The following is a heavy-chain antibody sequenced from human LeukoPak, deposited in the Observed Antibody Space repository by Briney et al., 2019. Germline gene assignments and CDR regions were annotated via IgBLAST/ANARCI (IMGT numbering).Heavy chain of an antibody. V-gene: IGHV3-7*01. J-gene: IGHJ4*02. CDR2: IKQDGSEK. CDR1: GFTFSGYW. D-gene: IGHD1-26*01. Sequence: PGGSLRLSCAASGFTFSGYWMSWVRQAPGKGLEWVANIKQDGSEKYYVDSVKGRFTISRDNAKNSLYLQMNSLRAEDTAVYYCARAYSGSYYWGQGTLVTVSS. CDR3: ARAYSGSYY.